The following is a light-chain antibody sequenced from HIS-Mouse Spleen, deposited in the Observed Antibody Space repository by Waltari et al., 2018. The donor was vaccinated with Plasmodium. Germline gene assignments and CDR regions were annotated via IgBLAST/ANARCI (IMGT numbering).Light chain of an antibody. CDR3: QQRSNWPPLT. CDR1: QSVSSY. J-gene: IGKJ4*01. Sequence: EIVLTQSPATLSLSPGERATLSCMASQSVSSYLAWDQQKPGQAPRLPIYDASSRATGIPARCSGSGAGTDFTLTISSLEPEDFAVYYCQQRSNWPPLTVGGGTKVEIK. V-gene: IGKV3-11*01. CDR2: DAS.